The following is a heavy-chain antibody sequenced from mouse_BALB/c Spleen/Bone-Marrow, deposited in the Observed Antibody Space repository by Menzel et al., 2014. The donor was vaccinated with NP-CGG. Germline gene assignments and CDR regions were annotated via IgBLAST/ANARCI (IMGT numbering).Heavy chain of an antibody. V-gene: IGHV4-1*02. CDR2: INPDSSTI. J-gene: IGHJ3*01. D-gene: IGHD1-2*01. CDR1: GFDFSRYW. Sequence: DVMLVEPGGGLVQPGGSLKLSCAASGFDFSRYWMSWVRQAPGKGLEWIGEINPDSSTINYTPSLKDKFIISRDNAKNTLYLQMSKERSEDTALYYCTRQDYYGYGAYWGQGTLVTVSA. CDR3: TRQDYYGYGAY.